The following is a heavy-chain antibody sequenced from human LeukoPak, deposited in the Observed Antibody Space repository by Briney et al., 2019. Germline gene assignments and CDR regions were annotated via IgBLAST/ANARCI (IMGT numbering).Heavy chain of an antibody. V-gene: IGHV1-2*02. CDR2: INPNSGGT. CDR1: GFTFSSYG. Sequence: EGSLRLSCAASGFTFSSYGMHWVRQAPGQGLEWMGWINPNSGGTNYAQKFQGRVTMTRDTSISTAYMELSRLRSDNTAVYYCARTLLWSGELLPWFDPWGQGTLVTVSS. J-gene: IGHJ5*02. D-gene: IGHD3-10*01. CDR3: ARTLLWSGELLPWFDP.